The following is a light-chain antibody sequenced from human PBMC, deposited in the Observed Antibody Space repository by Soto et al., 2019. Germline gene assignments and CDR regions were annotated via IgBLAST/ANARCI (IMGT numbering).Light chain of an antibody. CDR3: QQFASSRWT. Sequence: IVLTQSPGTLSLSPGERATLSCRASQSVSSNFLAWYQQKPGQAPRLRIYGASSRATGIPDRFSGSGSGTDLTLTISRLEPEDFAVYYCQQFASSRWTFGQGNKV. CDR1: QSVSSNF. CDR2: GAS. V-gene: IGKV3-20*01. J-gene: IGKJ1*01.